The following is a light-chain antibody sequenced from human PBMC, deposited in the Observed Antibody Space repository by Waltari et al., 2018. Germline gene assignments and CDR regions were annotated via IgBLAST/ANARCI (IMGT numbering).Light chain of an antibody. CDR1: QSLTNW. CDR3: QMYTTYSQT. CDR2: EAS. Sequence: DIQMTQSPSTLSASVGDKVTITCRSSQSLTNWLAWYQQKPGKAPTLLIYEASNLESGVPSRFSGSGSGAEFTLTISSLQPDDFATYYCQMYTTYSQTFGGGTKVEMK. J-gene: IGKJ4*01. V-gene: IGKV1-5*03.